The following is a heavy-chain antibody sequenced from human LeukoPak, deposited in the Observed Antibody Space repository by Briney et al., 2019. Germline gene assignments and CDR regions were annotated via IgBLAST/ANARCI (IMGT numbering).Heavy chain of an antibody. D-gene: IGHD3-22*01. Sequence: GGSLRLSCAASGFTFSSYWMSWVRQAPGKGLEWVANIKQDGSEKYYVDSVKGRFTISRDNAKNSLYLQMNSLRADDTAVYYCARVAYYYDSSGYYHEFDYWGQGTLVTVSS. J-gene: IGHJ4*02. V-gene: IGHV3-7*01. CDR2: IKQDGSEK. CDR3: ARVAYYYDSSGYYHEFDY. CDR1: GFTFSSYW.